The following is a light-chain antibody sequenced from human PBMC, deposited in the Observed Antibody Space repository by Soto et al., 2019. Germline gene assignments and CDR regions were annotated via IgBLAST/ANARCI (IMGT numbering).Light chain of an antibody. V-gene: IGLV2-14*01. Sequence: QSVLTQPASVSGSPGQSITISCTGTSSDVGGYNYVSWYQQHPGKAPKLMIYEVNNRPSGVSNRFSASKSGNTASLTISGLQAEDDADYYCNSYTSSITLVFGTGTKLTVL. CDR2: EVN. CDR3: NSYTSSITLV. J-gene: IGLJ1*01. CDR1: SSDVGGYNY.